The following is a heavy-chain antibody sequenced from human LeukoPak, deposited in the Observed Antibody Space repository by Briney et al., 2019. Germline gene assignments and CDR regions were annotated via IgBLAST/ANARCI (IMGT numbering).Heavy chain of an antibody. CDR2: IRSKAFGGAT. D-gene: IGHD3-16*01. CDR3: TRDGGTLDY. Sequence: GGSLRLSCAASGFSFSSYEMNWVRQAPGKGLEWVSLIRSKAFGGATEYAASVKGRFTISRDDSKSIAYLQMNGLKTEDTAMYYCTRDGGTLDYWGQGTLVTVSS. CDR1: GFSFSSYE. J-gene: IGHJ4*02. V-gene: IGHV3-49*04.